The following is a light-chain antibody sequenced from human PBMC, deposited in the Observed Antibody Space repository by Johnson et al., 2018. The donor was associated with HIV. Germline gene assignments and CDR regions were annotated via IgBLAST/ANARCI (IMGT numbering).Light chain of an antibody. CDR3: GTWDSSLSACV. CDR2: ENT. J-gene: IGLJ1*01. Sequence: QSVLTQPPSVSAAPGQKVTISCSGSSSNIGNNYVSWYQQLPGTAPKLLIYENTKRPSGIPDRFSGSKSGSSATLGITGLQTGDEADYYCGTWDSSLSACVCGTGTKVTVL. V-gene: IGLV1-51*02. CDR1: SSNIGNNY.